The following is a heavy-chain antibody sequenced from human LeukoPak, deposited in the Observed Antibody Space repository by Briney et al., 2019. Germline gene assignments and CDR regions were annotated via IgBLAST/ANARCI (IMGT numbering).Heavy chain of an antibody. J-gene: IGHJ6*03. V-gene: IGHV3-11*01. CDR3: ARDPQGDYDSSGYPVHYYYYYMDV. CDR2: ISSSGSTI. D-gene: IGHD3-22*01. Sequence: GGSLRLSCAASGFTFSDYYTSWIRQAPGKGLEWVSYISSSGSTIYYADSVKGRFTISRDNAKNSLYLQMNSLRAEDTAVYYCARDPQGDYDSSGYPVHYYYYYMDVWGKGTTVTISS. CDR1: GFTFSDYY.